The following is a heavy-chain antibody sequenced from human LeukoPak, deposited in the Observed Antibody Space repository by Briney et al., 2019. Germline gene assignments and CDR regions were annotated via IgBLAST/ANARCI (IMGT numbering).Heavy chain of an antibody. CDR2: ISSSSRYI. Sequence: PGGSLRLSCAASGFTLSNYSMNCVPQAPGKGLEWGSSISSSSRYIYYAHSVKGRFTISRDNAKNSLYLQMNSLRAEDTAVYYCARRMAQDVDVFDIWGQGTMVTVSS. J-gene: IGHJ3*02. CDR3: ARRMAQDVDVFDI. D-gene: IGHD5-24*01. CDR1: GFTLSNYS. V-gene: IGHV3-21*01.